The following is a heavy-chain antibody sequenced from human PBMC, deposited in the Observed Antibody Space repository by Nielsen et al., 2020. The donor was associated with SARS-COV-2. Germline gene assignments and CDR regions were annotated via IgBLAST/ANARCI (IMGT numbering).Heavy chain of an antibody. CDR1: GYTFTSYA. CDR2: INAGNGNT. D-gene: IGHD6-13*01. CDR3: ARVLSSSSPLHYFDY. J-gene: IGHJ4*02. Sequence: ASVKVSCKASGYTFTSYAMHWVRQAPGQRLEWMGWINAGNGNTKYSQKFQGRVTMTRDTSTSTVYMELSSLRSEDTAVYYCARVLSSSSPLHYFDYWGQGTLVTVSS. V-gene: IGHV1-3*01.